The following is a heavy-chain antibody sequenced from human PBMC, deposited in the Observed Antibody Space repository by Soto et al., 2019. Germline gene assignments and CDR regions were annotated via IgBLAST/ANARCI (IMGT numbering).Heavy chain of an antibody. CDR2: IIPIFGTP. V-gene: IGHV1-69*13. CDR1: GDTFSSYD. Sequence: SVKVSCKASGDTFSSYDISWVRQAPGQGLEWMGGIIPIFGTPNYAQKFQGRVTITADESTSTAYMELSSLRSDDTAVYYCARVFPGSSWLSCLSYCSFYYYAMDVWGQGTTVTVSS. J-gene: IGHJ6*02. CDR3: ARVFPGSSWLSCLSYCSFYYYAMDV. D-gene: IGHD1-26*01.